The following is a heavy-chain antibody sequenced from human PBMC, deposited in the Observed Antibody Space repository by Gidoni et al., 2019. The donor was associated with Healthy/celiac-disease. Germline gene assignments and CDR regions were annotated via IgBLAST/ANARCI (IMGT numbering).Heavy chain of an antibody. CDR3: ASYMVRGVENDY. Sequence: EVQLLESGGGLVQPGGSLRLSCAASGFTFSSYAMSWVRQAPGKGLEGVSAISGSGGSTYYADSVKGRFTSARDNSKNTLYLQMNSLRAEDTAVYYCASYMVRGVENDYWGQGTLVTVSS. V-gene: IGHV3-23*01. CDR1: GFTFSSYA. D-gene: IGHD3-10*01. J-gene: IGHJ4*02. CDR2: ISGSGGST.